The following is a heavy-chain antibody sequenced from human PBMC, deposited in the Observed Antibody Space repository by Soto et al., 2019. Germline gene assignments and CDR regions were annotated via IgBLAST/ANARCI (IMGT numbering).Heavy chain of an antibody. V-gene: IGHV4-31*03. D-gene: IGHD3-22*01. CDR2: IYYSGST. Sequence: QVQLQESGPGLVKPSQTLSLTCTVSGGSISRGGYYWSWIRQHPGKGLEWIGYIYYSGSTSYNPSLKSRVTISVDTSKNQFSLKLSSVTAADTAVYYCARDTYYYDSSGPPVDAFDIWGQGTMVTVSS. J-gene: IGHJ3*02. CDR1: GGSISRGGYY. CDR3: ARDTYYYDSSGPPVDAFDI.